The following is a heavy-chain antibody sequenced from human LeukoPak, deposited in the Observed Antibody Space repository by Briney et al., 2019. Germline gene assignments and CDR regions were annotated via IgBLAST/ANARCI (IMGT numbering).Heavy chain of an antibody. CDR1: GFTFSSYA. CDR3: ARDCSYGAFDY. V-gene: IGHV3-20*04. D-gene: IGHD5-18*01. J-gene: IGHJ4*02. Sequence: GGSLRLSCAASGFTFSSYAMSWVRQAPGKGPEWVSGINWNGAGTGYADSVKGRLTISRDNAKNSLYLQMNSLRAEDTALYYCARDCSYGAFDYWGQGALVTVSS. CDR2: INWNGAGT.